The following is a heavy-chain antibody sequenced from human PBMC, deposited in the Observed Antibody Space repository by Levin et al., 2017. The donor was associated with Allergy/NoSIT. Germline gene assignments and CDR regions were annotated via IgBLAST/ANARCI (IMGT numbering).Heavy chain of an antibody. V-gene: IGHV3-23*01. CDR3: AKEQSSSWQPDY. Sequence: LSLPCAASGFTFRSYAMRWVRQASGKGLEWVSAISGSGGRTYYADSVKGRFTISRDNSKNTLYLQMNSLRVEDTAVYYCAKEQSSSWQPDYWGQGTLVTVSS. J-gene: IGHJ4*02. D-gene: IGHD6-13*01. CDR1: GFTFRSYA. CDR2: ISGSGGRT.